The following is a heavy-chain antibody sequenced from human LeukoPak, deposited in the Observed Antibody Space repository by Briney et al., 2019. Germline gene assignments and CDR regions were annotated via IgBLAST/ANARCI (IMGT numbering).Heavy chain of an antibody. CDR2: LYSGGSI. V-gene: IGHV3-66*01. CDR3: ALTDSSGYYSRFNP. D-gene: IGHD3-22*01. CDR1: GFTFSSYG. J-gene: IGHJ5*02. Sequence: AGGSLRLSCAASGFTFSSYGMHWVRQAPGKGLEWVSILYSGGSIYYADSVKGRFTISRDNSKNTLYLQMNSLRVDDTAVYYCALTDSSGYYSRFNPWGQGTLVIVSS.